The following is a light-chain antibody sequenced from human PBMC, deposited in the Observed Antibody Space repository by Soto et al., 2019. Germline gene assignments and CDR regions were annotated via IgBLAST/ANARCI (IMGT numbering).Light chain of an antibody. Sequence: DIQMTQSPSSLSTSVGDRVTITCRSSQGISNYLAWYQQKPGKVPKLLIYAASTLQSGVPSRFSGSGSGTDFTLTISVLQPEDVATYYCQKYNSAPCPFGQGAKLEIK. CDR2: AAS. V-gene: IGKV1-27*01. CDR1: QGISNY. CDR3: QKYNSAPCP. J-gene: IGKJ1*01.